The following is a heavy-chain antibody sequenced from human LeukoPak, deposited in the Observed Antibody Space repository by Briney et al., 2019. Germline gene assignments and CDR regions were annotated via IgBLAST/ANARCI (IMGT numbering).Heavy chain of an antibody. D-gene: IGHD7-27*01. Sequence: EASVTVSFKASGYTFTSYDISWVRQAPGQGLEWMGWISEYNGNTNYAQKLQGRVTMTTDTSTSTAYMELRSLRSDDTAVYYCARQRGPGDNYFDYWGQGTLVTVSS. CDR2: ISEYNGNT. J-gene: IGHJ4*02. V-gene: IGHV1-18*01. CDR1: GYTFTSYD. CDR3: ARQRGPGDNYFDY.